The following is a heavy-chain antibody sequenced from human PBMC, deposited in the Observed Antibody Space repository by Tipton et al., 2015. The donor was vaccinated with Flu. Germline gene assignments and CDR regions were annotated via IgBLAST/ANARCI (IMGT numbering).Heavy chain of an antibody. CDR1: GGSISSGGYY. CDR2: IYYSGSI. Sequence: LRLSCTVSGGSISSGGYYWSWIRQHPGKGLEWIGYIYYSGSIYYNPSLKSRVTISVDTSKNQFSLKLSSVTAADTAVYYCAREGDYYDSSGPISLFYYWGQGTLVTVSS. V-gene: IGHV4-31*03. CDR3: AREGDYYDSSGPISLFYY. J-gene: IGHJ4*02. D-gene: IGHD3-22*01.